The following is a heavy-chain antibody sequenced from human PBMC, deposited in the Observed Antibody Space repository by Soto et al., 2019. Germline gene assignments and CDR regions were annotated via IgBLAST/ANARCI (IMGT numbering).Heavy chain of an antibody. CDR2: IRSKAYGGTT. Sequence: PGGSLRLSCTASGFTFGDYAMSWFRQAPGKGLEWVGFIRSKAYGGTTEYAASVKGRFTISRDDSKSIAYLQMNSLKTEDTAVYYCTRDYYDSSGYVSDYWGQGTLVTVSS. CDR1: GFTFGDYA. D-gene: IGHD3-22*01. V-gene: IGHV3-49*03. J-gene: IGHJ4*02. CDR3: TRDYYDSSGYVSDY.